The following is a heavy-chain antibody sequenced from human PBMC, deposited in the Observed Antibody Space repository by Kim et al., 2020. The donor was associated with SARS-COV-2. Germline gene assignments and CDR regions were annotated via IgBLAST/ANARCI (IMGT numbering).Heavy chain of an antibody. CDR3: ARDKPFDY. CDR1: GFTFNNYW. Sequence: GGSLRLSCAASGFTFNNYWMHWVRQAPGKGLMWVSRIDTDGTITNYADSVKGRFTISRDNAKNTLYLQMNSLRAEDTAANYCARDKPFDYWGQGTLVAVS. V-gene: IGHV3-74*01. J-gene: IGHJ4*02. CDR2: IDTDGTIT.